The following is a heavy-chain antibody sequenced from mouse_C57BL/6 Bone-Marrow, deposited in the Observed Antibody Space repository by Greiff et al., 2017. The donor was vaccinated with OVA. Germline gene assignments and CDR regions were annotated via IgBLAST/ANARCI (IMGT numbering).Heavy chain of an antibody. CDR2: IDPENGDT. V-gene: IGHV14-4*01. CDR1: GFNINDDY. D-gene: IGHD4-1*01. J-gene: IGHJ2*01. CDR3: TRTGTSGY. Sequence: VQLQQSGAELVRPGASVKLSCTASGFNINDDYMHWVKQRPEQGLEWIGWIDPENGDTEYASKFQGKATITADTSANKAYLQLSSLTSEDTAVYYCTRTGTSGYGGQGTTLTVSS.